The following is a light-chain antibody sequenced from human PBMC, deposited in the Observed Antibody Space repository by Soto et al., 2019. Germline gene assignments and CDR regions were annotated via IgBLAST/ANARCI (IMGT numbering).Light chain of an antibody. CDR2: AAS. J-gene: IGKJ1*01. Sequence: DIQMTQSPSSLSASVGDRVTITCRSSQSISSSLNWYQQKAGKAPNLLLYAASSLQSGVPSRFSGSGSGTEFTLTISSLQPEDFATYYCQQSYSTPTFGQGTKVEI. CDR1: QSISSS. V-gene: IGKV1-39*01. CDR3: QQSYSTPT.